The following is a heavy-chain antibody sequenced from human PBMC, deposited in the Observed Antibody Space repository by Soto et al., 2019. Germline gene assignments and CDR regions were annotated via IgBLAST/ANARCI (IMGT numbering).Heavy chain of an antibody. CDR2: ISAYNGNT. CDR3: ARDKGDCSGRYYGY. V-gene: IGHV1-18*01. Sequence: QVPLVQSGAEVKKPGASVKVSCKASGYTFTSYGISWVRQAPGQGLEWMGWISAYNGNTNYEQKLQGRVTMTTDTHTRTADMELRSLSSDDPAVYYCARDKGDCSGRYYGYWGQGTMVSVSS. CDR1: GYTFTSYG. J-gene: IGHJ4*02. D-gene: IGHD3-10*02.